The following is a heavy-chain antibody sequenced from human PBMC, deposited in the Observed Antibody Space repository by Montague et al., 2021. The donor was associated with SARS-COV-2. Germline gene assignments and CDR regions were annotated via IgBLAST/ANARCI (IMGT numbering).Heavy chain of an antibody. CDR1: GGSITGFS. V-gene: IGHV4-4*07. CDR3: ARTPTRPLSLDS. J-gene: IGHJ4*02. D-gene: IGHD6-6*01. Sequence: SETLSLPCAVSGGSITGFSWSWVRQPAGKGLEWIGRVTTSGTTNYSPSLRSRVTMSVDTSKNQFSLNLNSVTAADTAIYYCARTPTRPLSLDSWGQGTLVTVSS. CDR2: VTTSGTT.